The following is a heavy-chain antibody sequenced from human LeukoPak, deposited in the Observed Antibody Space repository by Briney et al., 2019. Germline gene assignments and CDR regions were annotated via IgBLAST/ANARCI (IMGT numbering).Heavy chain of an antibody. D-gene: IGHD2-15*01. CDR1: GVSITSRNYY. Sequence: SETLSLTCSVSGVSITSRNYYWLWLRQPPGKGLEWIGSIYYNGDTYYNLSLKSRVTISVDTSKYQCSLRLSSVAAADTAVYYCARERLGYCSGGTCHGADYWGQGTQVTVSS. V-gene: IGHV4-39*07. CDR2: IYYNGDT. J-gene: IGHJ4*02. CDR3: ARERLGYCSGGTCHGADY.